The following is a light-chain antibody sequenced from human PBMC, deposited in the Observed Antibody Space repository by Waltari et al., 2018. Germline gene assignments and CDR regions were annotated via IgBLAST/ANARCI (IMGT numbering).Light chain of an antibody. V-gene: IGKV1-39*01. J-gene: IGKJ3*01. CDR2: AAS. CDR3: QQSYSTPLPT. CDR1: QSISSY. Sequence: DIQMTQSPSSLSASVGDRVTITCRASQSISSYLNCYQQKPGKAPKLLIYAASSLQRGVPSRLSGSGSGTDLALTISRLQPADFATYHCQQSYSTPLPTFGPGTKVDIK.